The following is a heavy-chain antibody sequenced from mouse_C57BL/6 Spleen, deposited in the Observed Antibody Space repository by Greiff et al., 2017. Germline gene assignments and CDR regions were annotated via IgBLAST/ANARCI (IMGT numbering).Heavy chain of an antibody. CDR2: IDPSDSYT. V-gene: IGHV1-69*01. D-gene: IGHD2-5*01. CDR3: ASGYSNYDAMDY. CDR1: GYTFTSYW. J-gene: IGHJ4*01. Sequence: QVQLQQPGAELVMPGASVKLSCKASGYTFTSYWMHWVKQRPGQGLEWIGEIDPSDSYTNYNQKFKGKSTLTVDKSSSTAYMQLSSLTSEDSAVYYWASGYSNYDAMDYWGQGTSVTGSS.